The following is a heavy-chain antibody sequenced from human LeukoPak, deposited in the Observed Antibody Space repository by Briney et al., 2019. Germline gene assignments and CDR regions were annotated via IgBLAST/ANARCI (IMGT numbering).Heavy chain of an antibody. CDR3: ARGRSFDP. Sequence: PGGSLRLSCAASGFTFSSCWMSWVRQAPGKGLEWVANIKQDGSEKYYVDSVKGRFTISRDNAKNSLYLQMNSLRAEDTAVYYCARGRSFDPWGQGTLVTVSS. D-gene: IGHD3-16*01. V-gene: IGHV3-7*01. J-gene: IGHJ5*02. CDR2: IKQDGSEK. CDR1: GFTFSSCW.